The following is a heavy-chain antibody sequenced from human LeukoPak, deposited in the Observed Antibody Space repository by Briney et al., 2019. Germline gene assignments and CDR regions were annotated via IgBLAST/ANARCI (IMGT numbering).Heavy chain of an antibody. CDR3: ARQSVGADGYGMDV. CDR2: ISSSSYYI. V-gene: IGHV3-21*01. D-gene: IGHD1-26*01. Sequence: GGSLRLSCAASGFTFSSYSMDWVRQAPGKGLEWVSSISSSSYYIYYGDSVQGRFTISRDNAKNSLYLQMNSLRVEDTAVYYCARQSVGADGYGMDVWGQGTTVTVSS. CDR1: GFTFSSYS. J-gene: IGHJ6*02.